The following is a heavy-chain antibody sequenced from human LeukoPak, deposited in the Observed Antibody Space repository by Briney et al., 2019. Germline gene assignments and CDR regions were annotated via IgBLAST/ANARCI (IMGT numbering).Heavy chain of an antibody. CDR3: ARVGRSGGMY. Sequence: PSETLSLTCAVYGGSFSGYYWSWVRQPPGKGLEWIGEISHSRGTNYNPSLKSRVTISVDTSKNQFSLNLSSVTAADTAVYYCARVGRSGGMYWGQGTLVTVSS. D-gene: IGHD2-15*01. CDR1: GGSFSGYY. J-gene: IGHJ4*02. CDR2: ISHSRGT. V-gene: IGHV4-34*01.